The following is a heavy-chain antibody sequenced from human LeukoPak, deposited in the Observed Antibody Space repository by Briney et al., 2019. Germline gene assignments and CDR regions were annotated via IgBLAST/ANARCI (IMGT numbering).Heavy chain of an antibody. CDR3: ARDQNTYSSSWYVDY. Sequence: GGSLRLSCAASGFTFSSYWMHWVRQASGKGLEWVAVISYDGSNKYYADSVKGRFTISRDNSKNTLYLQMNSLRAEDTAVYYCARDQNTYSSSWYVDYWGQGTLVTVSS. J-gene: IGHJ4*02. CDR2: ISYDGSNK. D-gene: IGHD6-13*01. CDR1: GFTFSSYW. V-gene: IGHV3-30*03.